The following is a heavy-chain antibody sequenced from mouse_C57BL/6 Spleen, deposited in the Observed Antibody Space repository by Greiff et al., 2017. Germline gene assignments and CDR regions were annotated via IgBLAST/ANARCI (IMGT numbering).Heavy chain of an antibody. CDR1: GYTFTSYW. D-gene: IGHD1-1*01. V-gene: IGHV1-7*01. CDR2: INPSSGYT. Sequence: VQLQQSGAELAKPGASVKLSCKASGYTFTSYWMHWVKQRHGPGLEWIGYINPSSGYTKYNQKFKDKATLTADKSSSTAYMQLSSLTYEDSAVYYCARGVRGSSYDYAMDYWGQGTSVTVSS. J-gene: IGHJ4*01. CDR3: ARGVRGSSYDYAMDY.